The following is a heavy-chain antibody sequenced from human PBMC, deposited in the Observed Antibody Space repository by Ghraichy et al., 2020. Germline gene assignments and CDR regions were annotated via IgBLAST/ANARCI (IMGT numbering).Heavy chain of an antibody. CDR1: GFTFSDYY. J-gene: IGHJ4*02. CDR3: ARATRVSDY. V-gene: IGHV3-11*03. Sequence: GGSLRLSCAASGFTFSDYYMSWIRQAPGKGLEWVSYISTSSSYANYADSVKGRFTISRDDAKNSLYLQMNNLRAEDTAVYYCARATRVSDYWGQGTLVSVSS. CDR2: ISTSSSYA.